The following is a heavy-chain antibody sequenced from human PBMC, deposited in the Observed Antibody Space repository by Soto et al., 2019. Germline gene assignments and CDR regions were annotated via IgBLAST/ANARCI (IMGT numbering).Heavy chain of an antibody. J-gene: IGHJ6*02. V-gene: IGHV4-31*03. D-gene: IGHD2-2*01. Sequence: SETLFLTCTVSGGSISSGGYYWSWIRQHPGKGLEWIGYIYYSGSTYYNPSLKSRVTISVDTSKNQFSLKLSSVTAADTAVYYCARQFLGYCSSTSCYSSIAAHYYYGMDVWGQGTTVTVS. CDR2: IYYSGST. CDR3: ARQFLGYCSSTSCYSSIAAHYYYGMDV. CDR1: GGSISSGGYY.